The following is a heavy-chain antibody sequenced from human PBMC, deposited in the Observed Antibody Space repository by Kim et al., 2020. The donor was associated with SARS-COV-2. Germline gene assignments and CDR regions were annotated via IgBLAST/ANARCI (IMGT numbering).Heavy chain of an antibody. D-gene: IGHD3-10*01. Sequence: GGSLRLSCAASGFTFSSYGMHWVRQAPGKGLEWVAVIWYDGSNKYYADSVKGRFTISRDNSKNTLYLQMNSLRAEDTAVYYCAKDQISLWFGELGPSTLGMDVWGQGTTVTVSS. CDR1: GFTFSSYG. CDR3: AKDQISLWFGELGPSTLGMDV. CDR2: IWYDGSNK. J-gene: IGHJ6*02. V-gene: IGHV3-33*06.